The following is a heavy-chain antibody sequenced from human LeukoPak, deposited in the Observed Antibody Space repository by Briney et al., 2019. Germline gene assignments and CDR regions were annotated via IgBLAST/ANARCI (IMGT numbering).Heavy chain of an antibody. J-gene: IGHJ3*02. CDR2: TYYRSKLYN. D-gene: IGHD2-15*01. CDR3: ARKVVGGAFDI. Sequence: SQTLSLTCALSGDSLSSTSVAWHWISQSPSRGLEWLERTYYRSKLYNDCAVSVKSRITINPDTSKHQFSLQLTSVTPEDTAVYYCARKVVGGAFDIWGQGTMVTVSS. CDR1: GDSLSSTSVA. V-gene: IGHV6-1*01.